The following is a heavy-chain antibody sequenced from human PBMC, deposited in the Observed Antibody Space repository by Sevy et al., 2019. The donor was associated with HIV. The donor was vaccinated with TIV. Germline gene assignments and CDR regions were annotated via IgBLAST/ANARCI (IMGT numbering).Heavy chain of an antibody. J-gene: IGHJ4*02. V-gene: IGHV3-7*01. Sequence: GGSLRLSCAASGFIFNDYWMSWVRQAPGKGLEWVANIKQDGSQKYYVDSVKGRFTISRVNAKNSLYLQLNSLRAEDTAVYYCARDVSSPYGDYEGHYFDYWGQGTLVTVSS. CDR2: IKQDGSQK. CDR1: GFIFNDYW. D-gene: IGHD4-17*01. CDR3: ARDVSSPYGDYEGHYFDY.